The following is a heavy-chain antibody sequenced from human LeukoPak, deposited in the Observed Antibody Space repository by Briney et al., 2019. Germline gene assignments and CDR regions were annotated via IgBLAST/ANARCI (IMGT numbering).Heavy chain of an antibody. V-gene: IGHV4-59*08. CDR3: ARLRRGNYFDY. CDR2: IYYSGST. J-gene: IGHJ4*02. Sequence: SETLSLTCTVSGGSISSYYWSWIRQPPGKGLEWIGHIYYSGSTNYNPSLKSRVTISVDTSKNQFSLKLSSVTAADTAVYYCARLRRGNYFDYWGQGTLVTVSS. CDR1: GGSISSYY.